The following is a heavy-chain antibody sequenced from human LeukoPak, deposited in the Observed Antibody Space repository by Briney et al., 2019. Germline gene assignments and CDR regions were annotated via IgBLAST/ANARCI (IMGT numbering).Heavy chain of an antibody. CDR1: GGSISSGSYY. D-gene: IGHD3-10*01. J-gene: IGHJ5*02. V-gene: IGHV4-61*02. CDR2: IYNSGST. CDR3: ARRRITMVRGRPEGWFAP. Sequence: PSQTLSLTCTVSGGSISSGSYYWSWIRQPAGKGLEWIGRIYNSGSTNYNPSLKSRVTISVDTSKNQLSRKLSSVSAADKAGVYCARRRITMVRGRPEGWFAPWGQGTLVTVFS.